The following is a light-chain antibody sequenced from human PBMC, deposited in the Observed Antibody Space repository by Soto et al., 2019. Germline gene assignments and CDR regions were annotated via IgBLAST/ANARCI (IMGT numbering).Light chain of an antibody. J-gene: IGKJ2*02. Sequence: EILMTQSPATLSVSPGERATLSCRASQSVSSNLAWYQQKPGQAPRLLIYVASTRATGIPARFSGSGSGTEFTLTISSLQSEDFAVYYCQQYNNWPPWTFGQGTKLEIK. CDR2: VAS. CDR3: QQYNNWPPWT. CDR1: QSVSSN. V-gene: IGKV3-15*01.